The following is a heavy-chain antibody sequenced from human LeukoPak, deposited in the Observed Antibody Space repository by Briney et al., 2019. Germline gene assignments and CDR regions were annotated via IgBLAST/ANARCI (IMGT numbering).Heavy chain of an antibody. CDR1: GYTFTGYY. J-gene: IGHJ4*02. Sequence: ASVTVSCKASGYTFTGYYMHWVRQAPGQGLEWMGWINPNSGGTNYAQKFQGRVTMTRDTSISTAYMELSRLRSDDTAVYYCARNYDSSGYYWAHDYWGQGTLVTVSS. CDR2: INPNSGGT. CDR3: ARNYDSSGYYWAHDY. D-gene: IGHD3-22*01. V-gene: IGHV1-2*02.